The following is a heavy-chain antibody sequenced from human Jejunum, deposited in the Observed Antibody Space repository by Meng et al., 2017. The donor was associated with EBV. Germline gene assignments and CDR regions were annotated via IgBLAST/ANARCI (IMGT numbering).Heavy chain of an antibody. J-gene: IGHJ4*02. Sequence: VQLVQSGAEVKQPGASVRVSCKASGYTFTGYFINWVRQAPGQGLEWMGRINPNSGGTSYTQKFQGRVTMTRDTSITTAYMELSRLGSDDTAVYYCARDYSDSSRQGYWGQGTLVTVSS. V-gene: IGHV1-2*06. D-gene: IGHD3-22*01. CDR3: ARDYSDSSRQGY. CDR1: GYTFTGYF. CDR2: INPNSGGT.